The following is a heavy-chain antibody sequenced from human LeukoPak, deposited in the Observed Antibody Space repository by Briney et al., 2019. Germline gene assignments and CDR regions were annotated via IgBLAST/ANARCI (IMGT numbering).Heavy chain of an antibody. V-gene: IGHV1-46*01. D-gene: IGHD3-22*01. CDR2: IYPSGGST. Sequence: ASVKVSCKASGYTFTSNYIHWVRQAPGQGLEWMGMIYPSGGSTSYAQKFQGRVTMTRDTSTSTVYMELSSLRSEDTAVYYCASADYYDSSGYYIPPGAFDIWGQGTMVTVSS. CDR3: ASADYYDSSGYYIPPGAFDI. J-gene: IGHJ3*02. CDR1: GYTFTSNY.